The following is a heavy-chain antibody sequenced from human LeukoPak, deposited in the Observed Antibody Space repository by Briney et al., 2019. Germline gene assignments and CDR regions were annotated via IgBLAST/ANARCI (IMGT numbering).Heavy chain of an antibody. D-gene: IGHD3-22*01. V-gene: IGHV1-18*01. CDR2: ISAYNGNT. CDR3: ARVTYYYDSSGYLTPPYFDY. J-gene: IGHJ4*02. CDR1: DYPFTNFG. Sequence: ASVKVSCKASDYPFTNFGVSWVRQAPGQGLEWMGWISAYNGNTNYAQKLQGRVTMTTDTSTSTAYMELRSLRSDDTAVYYCARVTYYYDSSGYLTPPYFDYWGQGTLVTVSS.